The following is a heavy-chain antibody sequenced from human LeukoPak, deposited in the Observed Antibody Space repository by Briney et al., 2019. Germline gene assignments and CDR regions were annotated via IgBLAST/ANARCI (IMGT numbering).Heavy chain of an antibody. V-gene: IGHV4-59*01. CDR3: ARERTMVRGMSWFDP. D-gene: IGHD3-10*01. Sequence: SETLTLTCTVYGDSINTYYWSWIRQPPGEGREWFGHIYHSGDTNTNPSLKSRVSISVDTSKKQFSLKLSSVTAADTAVYYCARERTMVRGMSWFDPWGQGTRVTVSS. CDR1: GDSINTYY. CDR2: IYHSGDT. J-gene: IGHJ5*02.